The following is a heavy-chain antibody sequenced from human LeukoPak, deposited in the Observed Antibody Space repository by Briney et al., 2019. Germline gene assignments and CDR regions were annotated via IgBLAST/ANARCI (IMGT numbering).Heavy chain of an antibody. CDR3: AKVDGGYSYGPFDY. V-gene: IGHV3-21*04. D-gene: IGHD5-18*01. CDR2: ISSSSSYI. Sequence: AGGSLRLSCAASGFTFSSYSMNWVRQAPGKGLEWVSSISSSSSYIYYADSVKGRFTISRDNAKNSLYLQMNSLRAEDTAVYYCAKVDGGYSYGPFDYWGQGTLVAVSS. J-gene: IGHJ4*02. CDR1: GFTFSSYS.